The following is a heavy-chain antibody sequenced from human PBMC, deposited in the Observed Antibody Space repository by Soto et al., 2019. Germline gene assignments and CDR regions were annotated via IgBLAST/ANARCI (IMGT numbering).Heavy chain of an antibody. CDR3: ARDLMGGYGSGRSRSDY. J-gene: IGHJ4*02. CDR1: GGTFSSYT. V-gene: IGHV1-69*08. Sequence: QVQLVQSGAEVKKPGSSVKVSCKASGGTFSSYTISWVRQAPGQGLEWMGRIIPILGIANYAQKFQGRVTITADKSTSTAYMELSSLRSEDTAVYYCARDLMGGYGSGRSRSDYWGQGTLVTVSS. CDR2: IIPILGIA. D-gene: IGHD3-10*01.